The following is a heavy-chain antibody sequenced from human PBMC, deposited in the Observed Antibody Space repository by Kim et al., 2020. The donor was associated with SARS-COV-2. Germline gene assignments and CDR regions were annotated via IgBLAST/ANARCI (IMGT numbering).Heavy chain of an antibody. J-gene: IGHJ6*02. V-gene: IGHV4-34*01. D-gene: IGHD2-21*01. CDR3: ASLIIPLYYYYGMDV. Sequence: PSLKSRVTISVDTSKNQFSLKLSSVTAADTAVYYCASLIIPLYYYYGMDVWGQGTTVTVSS.